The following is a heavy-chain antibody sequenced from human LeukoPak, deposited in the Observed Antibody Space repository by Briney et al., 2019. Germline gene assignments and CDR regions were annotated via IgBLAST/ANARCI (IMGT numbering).Heavy chain of an antibody. CDR3: ARQYSSALGSDFDY. Sequence: PSETLSLTCTVSGGSISSYYWSWIRQPPGKGLEWIGYIYYSGSTNYHPSLKSRVTISVDTSKNQFSLKLSSVTAADTAVYYCARQYSSALGSDFDYWGQGTLVTVAS. V-gene: IGHV4-59*01. CDR1: GGSISSYY. J-gene: IGHJ4*02. CDR2: IYYSGST. D-gene: IGHD6-25*01.